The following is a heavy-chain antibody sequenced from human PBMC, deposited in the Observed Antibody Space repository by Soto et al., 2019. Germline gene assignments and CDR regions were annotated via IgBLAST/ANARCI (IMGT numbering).Heavy chain of an antibody. D-gene: IGHD3-22*01. CDR2: IIPIFGTA. V-gene: IGHV1-69*12. Sequence: QVQLVQSGAEMKKPGSSVKVSCKASGGTFSSYAISWVRQAPGQGLEWMGGIIPIFGTANYAQKFQGRVTITADESTSTAYMELSSLRSEDTAVYYCARDLTYYDSSGYYFPREADYWGQGTLVTVSS. CDR1: GGTFSSYA. J-gene: IGHJ4*02. CDR3: ARDLTYYDSSGYYFPREADY.